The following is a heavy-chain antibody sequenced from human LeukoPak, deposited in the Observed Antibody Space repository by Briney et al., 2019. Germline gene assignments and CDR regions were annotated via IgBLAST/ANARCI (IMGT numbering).Heavy chain of an antibody. CDR3: AKDLSNWNYRGGNY. Sequence: GGSLRLSCAASGFTFSSYGMHWVRQAPGKGLEWVAVISYDGSNKYYADSVKGRLTISRDNSKNTLYLQMNSLRAEDTAVYYCAKDLSNWNYRGGNYWGQGTLVTVSS. CDR2: ISYDGSNK. D-gene: IGHD1-7*01. V-gene: IGHV3-30*18. CDR1: GFTFSSYG. J-gene: IGHJ4*02.